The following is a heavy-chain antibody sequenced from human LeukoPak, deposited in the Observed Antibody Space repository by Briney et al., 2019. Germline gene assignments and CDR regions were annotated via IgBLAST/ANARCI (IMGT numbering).Heavy chain of an antibody. CDR2: IYHSGST. CDR1: GGSISSGGYS. CDR3: ATSTAMANDAFDI. J-gene: IGHJ3*02. D-gene: IGHD5-18*01. V-gene: IGHV4-30-2*01. Sequence: SETLSLTCAVSGGSISSGGYSWSWIRQPPGKGLEWIGYIYHSGSTYYNPSLKSRVTISVDRSKNQFSLKLSSVTAADTAVYYCATSTAMANDAFDIWGQGTMVTVSS.